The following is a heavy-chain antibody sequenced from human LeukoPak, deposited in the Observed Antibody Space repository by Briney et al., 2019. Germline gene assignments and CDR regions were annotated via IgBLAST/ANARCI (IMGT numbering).Heavy chain of an antibody. J-gene: IGHJ6*02. Sequence: SETLSLTCAVYGGSFSGYYWSWIRQPPGKGLEWIGEINHSGSTNYNPSLKSRVTISVDTSKNQFSLKLSSVTAADTAVYYCARVVRYFDWLLPAGGYYGMDVWGQGTTVTVSS. CDR2: INHSGST. V-gene: IGHV4-34*09. D-gene: IGHD3-9*01. CDR1: GGSFSGYY. CDR3: ARVVRYFDWLLPAGGYYGMDV.